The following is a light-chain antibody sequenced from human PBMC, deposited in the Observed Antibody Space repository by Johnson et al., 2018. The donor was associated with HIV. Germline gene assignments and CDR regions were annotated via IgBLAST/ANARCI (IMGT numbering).Light chain of an antibody. CDR3: GTWDSSLSGLYV. CDR2: DNN. CDR1: SSNIGNNY. J-gene: IGLJ1*01. Sequence: QSVLTQPPSVSAAPGQKVTISCSGSSSNIGNNYVSWYQQLPGTAPKLLIYDNNKRPSGIPDRFSDSKSGTSATLDITGLQTGDEADYYCGTWDSSLSGLYVFGTGTKVTVL. V-gene: IGLV1-51*01.